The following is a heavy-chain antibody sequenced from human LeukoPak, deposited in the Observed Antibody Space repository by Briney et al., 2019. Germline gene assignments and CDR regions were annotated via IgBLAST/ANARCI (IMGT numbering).Heavy chain of an antibody. V-gene: IGHV3-NL1*01. Sequence: GGSLRLSCAASGFTFSSSGMHWVRQAPGKGLEWVSSISLSGDKRGDNTFYAASVRGRFTISRDNSKNTLYLQMNSLRAEDTAVYYCAKDGLIFGVVTNARFDYWGQGTLVTVSS. CDR3: AKDGLIFGVVTNARFDY. J-gene: IGHJ4*02. CDR1: GFTFSSSG. CDR2: ISLSGDKRGDNT. D-gene: IGHD3-3*01.